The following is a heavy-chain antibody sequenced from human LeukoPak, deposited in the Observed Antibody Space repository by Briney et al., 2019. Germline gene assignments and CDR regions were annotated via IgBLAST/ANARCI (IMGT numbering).Heavy chain of an antibody. D-gene: IGHD2-21*01. CDR1: GYSISSGYY. CDR2: IYHSGST. J-gene: IGHJ4*02. V-gene: IGHV4-38-2*02. CDR3: ARRVGLGDCYDPYYFDY. Sequence: SETLSLTCTVSGYSISSGYYWGWIRQPPGKGLEWIGSIYHSGSTYYNPSLKSRVTISVDTSKNQFSLKLSSVTAADTAVYYCARRVGLGDCYDPYYFDYWGQGTLVTVSS.